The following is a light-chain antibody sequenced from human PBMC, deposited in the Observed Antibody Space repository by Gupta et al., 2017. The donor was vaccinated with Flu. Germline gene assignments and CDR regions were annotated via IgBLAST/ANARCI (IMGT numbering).Light chain of an antibody. CDR3: QVWESRSDYSWV. V-gene: IGLV3-21*02. Sequence: SSVLTPPPSVSVAPGQTARITCGGNNIGSKSVHWYQQKPGQAPVLVVYDDSDRPSGIPERVSGSNSGNTATLTISRVEAGDEDDYYCQVWESRSDYSWVFGGGTKLTVL. CDR2: DDS. CDR1: NIGSKS. J-gene: IGLJ3*02.